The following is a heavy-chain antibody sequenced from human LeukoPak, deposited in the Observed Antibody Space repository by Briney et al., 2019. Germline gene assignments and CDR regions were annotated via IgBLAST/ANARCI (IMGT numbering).Heavy chain of an antibody. V-gene: IGHV4-59*01. D-gene: IGHD3-16*02. CDR1: DGSINNYY. J-gene: IGHJ4*02. CDR2: LYNNGGT. Sequence: SETLSLTCTASDGSINNYYWSWIRQPPGKGLEWIGYLYNNGGTSYNPSHRSRVTISVDTSKNLFSLKLSSVTAADTAVYYCARSDRDYIWGSYRYGPSTAWGQGTLVTVSS. CDR3: ARSDRDYIWGSYRYGPSTA.